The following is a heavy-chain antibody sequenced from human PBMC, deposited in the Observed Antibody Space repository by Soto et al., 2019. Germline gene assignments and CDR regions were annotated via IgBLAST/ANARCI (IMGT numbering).Heavy chain of an antibody. CDR3: APMTTVVTPDAFDI. J-gene: IGHJ3*02. V-gene: IGHV2-26*01. Sequence: VTLKESGPVLVKPTATLTLTCTVSGFSLSNARMGVSWIRQPPGKALEWLAHIFSNDEKSYSTSLKSRLTTSNDTSKSQVVLTITNMDPVDTATYYCAPMTTVVTPDAFDIWGRETMVTVSS. D-gene: IGHD4-17*01. CDR2: IFSNDEK. CDR1: GFSLSNARMG.